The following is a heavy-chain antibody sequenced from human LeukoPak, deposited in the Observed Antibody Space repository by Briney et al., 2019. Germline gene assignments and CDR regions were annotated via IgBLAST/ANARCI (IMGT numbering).Heavy chain of an antibody. J-gene: IGHJ4*02. V-gene: IGHV3-23*01. CDR3: AKQLGYCSDGSCYFPY. Sequence: GGSLRLSCAASGFTVSSSAMSWVRQAPGKGLEWVSAISNNGGYTYYADSVQGRFTISRDNSKSTLCLQMNSLRAEDTAVYYCAKQLGYCSDGSCYFPYWGQGALVTVS. CDR2: ISNNGGYT. CDR1: GFTVSSSA. D-gene: IGHD2-15*01.